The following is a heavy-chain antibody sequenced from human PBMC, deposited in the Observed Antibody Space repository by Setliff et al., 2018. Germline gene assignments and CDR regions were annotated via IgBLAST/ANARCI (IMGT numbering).Heavy chain of an antibody. V-gene: IGHV4-38-2*01. J-gene: IGHJ4*02. CDR1: GYSINSPFT. D-gene: IGHD3-3*01. Sequence: SENLSLTCAVSGYSINSPFTWGWIRQPPGKGLEWIGTIFDNGSTFYNPSLNSRVTMSIDTSKNQFSLKLSSVTAADTAVYYCRFWSGYYKNDYWGQGTLVTVSS. CDR2: IFDNGST. CDR3: RFWSGYYKNDY.